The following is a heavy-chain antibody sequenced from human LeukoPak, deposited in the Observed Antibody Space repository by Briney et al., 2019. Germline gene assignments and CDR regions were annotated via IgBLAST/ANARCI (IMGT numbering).Heavy chain of an antibody. J-gene: IGHJ4*02. V-gene: IGHV3-48*03. Sequence: GGSLRLSCAASGFTFSSYEMIWVRQAPGKGLEWVSYISSSGSTIYYADSVKGRFTISRDNAKNSLYLQMNSLRAEDTAVYYCARDPTYDSSGYGAQYYFDYWGQGTLVTVSS. CDR3: ARDPTYDSSGYGAQYYFDY. CDR2: ISSSGSTI. D-gene: IGHD3-22*01. CDR1: GFTFSSYE.